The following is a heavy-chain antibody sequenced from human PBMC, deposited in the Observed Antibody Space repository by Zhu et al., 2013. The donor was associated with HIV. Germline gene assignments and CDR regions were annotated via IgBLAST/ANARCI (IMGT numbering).Heavy chain of an antibody. CDR2: IIPFFGSP. J-gene: IGHJ4*02. D-gene: IGHD5-12*01. CDR1: GGSFITHG. V-gene: IGHV1-69*06. Sequence: QLVQSGAEVRKPGSSVKVSCKASGGSFITHGISWVRQAPGQGLEWMGGIIPFFGSPNYPQNFRGRVAITADRSTSTAYMELNSLRSEDTAVYYCARDQRRDSYNFFDYWGQGTLVTVSS. CDR3: ARDQRRDSYNFFDY.